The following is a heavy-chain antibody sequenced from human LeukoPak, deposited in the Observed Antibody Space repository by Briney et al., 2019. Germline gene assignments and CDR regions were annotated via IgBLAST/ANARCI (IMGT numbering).Heavy chain of an antibody. CDR1: GFTFSSYV. CDR2: ISSDGSDK. V-gene: IGHV3-30*18. CDR3: AKGVRGVIAYYFDD. D-gene: IGHD3-10*01. Sequence: PGGSLRLSCAASGFTFSSYVMHWVRQAPGKGLEWVAVISSDGSDKYYADSAKGRFTMSRDNSKKQLYLQMNSLRVEDTAVYYCAKGVRGVIAYYFDDWGQGTLVTVSS. J-gene: IGHJ4*02.